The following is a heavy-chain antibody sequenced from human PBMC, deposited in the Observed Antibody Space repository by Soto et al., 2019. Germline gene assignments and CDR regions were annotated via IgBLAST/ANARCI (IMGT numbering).Heavy chain of an antibody. J-gene: IGHJ4*02. V-gene: IGHV4-31*03. CDR2: IYYSGRT. CDR3: ARFAREENPKVGSWYYFDY. CDR1: GGSISSGGYF. Sequence: QVQLQESGPGLVKPSQTLSLTCTVSGGSISSGGYFWSWVRQHPGKGLEWIGNIYYSGRTYYNPSLKSRVTISVDTSTNQFSLKLSSVTAADTAVYYCARFAREENPKVGSWYYFDYWGQGTRVTVSS. D-gene: IGHD6-13*01.